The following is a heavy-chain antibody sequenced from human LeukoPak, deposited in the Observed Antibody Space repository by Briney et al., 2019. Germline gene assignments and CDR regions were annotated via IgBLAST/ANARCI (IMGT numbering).Heavy chain of an antibody. Sequence: GGSLRLSCAASGFTFSSYSMNWVRQAPGKGLEWVSSISSSSSYIYYADSVKGRFTISRDNAKNSLYLQMNSLRAEDTAVYYCVRGGLYYDFWSGYYTEGWFDPWGQGTLVTVSS. J-gene: IGHJ5*02. CDR2: ISSSSSYI. CDR1: GFTFSSYS. V-gene: IGHV3-21*01. D-gene: IGHD3-3*01. CDR3: VRGGLYYDFWSGYYTEGWFDP.